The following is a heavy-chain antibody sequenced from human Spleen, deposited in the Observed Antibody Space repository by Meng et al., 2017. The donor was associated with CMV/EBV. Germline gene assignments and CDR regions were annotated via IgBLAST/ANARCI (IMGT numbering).Heavy chain of an antibody. Sequence: SHYAMQWVRQAPGKGLEWVAVMSFDASNKRYADSVKGRFAISRDNSKDTLYLEMNSLRTEDTAVYYCARDAVVGPTSRSGIGYFDQWGQGTLVTVSS. CDR3: ARDAVVGPTSRSGIGYFDQ. CDR2: MSFDASNK. V-gene: IGHV3-30*01. J-gene: IGHJ4*02. D-gene: IGHD1-26*01. CDR1: SHYA.